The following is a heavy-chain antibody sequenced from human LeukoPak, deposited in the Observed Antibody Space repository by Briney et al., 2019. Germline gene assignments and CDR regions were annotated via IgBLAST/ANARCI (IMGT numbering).Heavy chain of an antibody. CDR3: ARVEMATSVFEY. V-gene: IGHV3-66*02. Sequence: GGSLRLSCAASGFTVSGNYMSWVRQAPGKGLDCISVIYTGGKTYFADSVKGRFTISRDNSKNSLYLQMNSLRPEDTAVYYCARVEMATSVFEYWGQGTLATVSS. D-gene: IGHD5-24*01. CDR2: IYTGGKT. CDR1: GFTVSGNY. J-gene: IGHJ4*02.